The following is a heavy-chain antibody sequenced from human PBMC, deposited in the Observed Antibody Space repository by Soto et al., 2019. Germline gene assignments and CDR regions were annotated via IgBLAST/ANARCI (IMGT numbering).Heavy chain of an antibody. Sequence: QVQLQQWGAGLLKPSETLSLTCAVYGGSFSGYYWSWIRQPPGKGLAWIGEINHSESTNYNPSLKSRVTISVDTSTNQFALKLISVTAADTAVYYCGIAAPRYCSGGSCYSGRDSWGQGTLVTVSS. V-gene: IGHV4-34*01. CDR3: GIAAPRYCSGGSCYSGRDS. D-gene: IGHD2-15*01. CDR2: INHSEST. J-gene: IGHJ4*02. CDR1: GGSFSGYY.